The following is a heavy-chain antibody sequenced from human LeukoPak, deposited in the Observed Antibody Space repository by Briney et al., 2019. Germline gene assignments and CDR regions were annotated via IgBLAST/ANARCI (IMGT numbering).Heavy chain of an antibody. CDR1: GGSISSGDYY. V-gene: IGHV4-30-4*08. CDR2: IYYSGSP. Sequence: SETLSLTCIVSGGSISSGDYYWNWIRQPPGKGLEWIGYIYYSGSPYYNPSLKSRLTLSVDTFKNQFALRLSSVTPPDTAVYSGARVAVVGARPGSVDYWGQGTLVTVSS. D-gene: IGHD1-26*01. CDR3: ARVAVVGARPGSVDY. J-gene: IGHJ4*02.